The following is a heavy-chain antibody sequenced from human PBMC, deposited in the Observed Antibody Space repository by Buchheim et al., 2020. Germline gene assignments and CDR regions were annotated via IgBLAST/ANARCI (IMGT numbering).Heavy chain of an antibody. D-gene: IGHD2-15*01. CDR3: ARKMGYCSGGICPISLLFDY. J-gene: IGHJ4*02. CDR2: IWYDGSDK. CDR1: GFTFSDYG. Sequence: QVQLVESGGGVVQPGRSLRLSCAASGFTFSDYGMHWVRQAPGKGLEWVAVIWYDGSDKYYADSVKGRFTISRDNSENTLYLQMNSLRAEDTAVYYCARKMGYCSGGICPISLLFDYWSQGTL. V-gene: IGHV3-33*01.